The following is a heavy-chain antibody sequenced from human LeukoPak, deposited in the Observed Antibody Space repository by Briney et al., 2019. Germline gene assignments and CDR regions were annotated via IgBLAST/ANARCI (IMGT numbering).Heavy chain of an antibody. CDR3: ARLLRPGGRKGDCFDI. J-gene: IGHJ3*02. CDR1: GGSITGHH. CDR2: FYDSGDF. D-gene: IGHD2-21*01. V-gene: IGHV4-59*08. Sequence: SQTLSLTCTVSGGSITGHHWTWIRHPPGTGLEWIGYFYDSGDFNYNPSLKSRVTISMDMSNNQFSLRMSSVTAADTAMYYCARLLRPGGRKGDCFDIWGQGTMVTVSS.